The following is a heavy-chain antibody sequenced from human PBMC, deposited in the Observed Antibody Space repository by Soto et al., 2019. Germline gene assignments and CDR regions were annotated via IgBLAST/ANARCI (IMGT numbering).Heavy chain of an antibody. J-gene: IGHJ4*02. D-gene: IGHD6-19*01. CDR2: INANSGCT. Sequence: GASVKVSCKASGYTFSDYYMHWVRQAPGQGLEWMGWINANSGCTTYAQKFQGRVTMTRDTSISTAYMELSRLSSDDTAIYYCARLQIEVAGTNWGQGTLVTVSS. CDR1: GYTFSDYY. CDR3: ARLQIEVAGTN. V-gene: IGHV1-2*02.